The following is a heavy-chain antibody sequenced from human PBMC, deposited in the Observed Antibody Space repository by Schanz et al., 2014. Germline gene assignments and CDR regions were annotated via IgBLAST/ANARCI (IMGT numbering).Heavy chain of an antibody. J-gene: IGHJ6*02. CDR1: GFTFSDYY. CDR3: ARAPPPYSSSPYYWYYGMDV. CDR2: ISNSGYTI. V-gene: IGHV3-11*01. Sequence: QVQLVESGGGLVKPGGSLRLSCAASGFTFSDYYMNWIRQAPGKGLEWVSYISNSGYTIYYADSVKGRFTISRDNAKNSLYLQWNSLRAEDTAVYYCARAPPPYSSSPYYWYYGMDVWGQGTTVTVSS. D-gene: IGHD6-6*01.